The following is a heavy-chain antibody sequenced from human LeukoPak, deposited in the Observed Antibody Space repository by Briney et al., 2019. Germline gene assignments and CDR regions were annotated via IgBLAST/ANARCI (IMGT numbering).Heavy chain of an antibody. J-gene: IGHJ4*02. CDR3: AKLRRSSWYYFDY. CDR2: ISWNSGSI. D-gene: IGHD6-13*01. CDR1: GFTFDDYA. V-gene: IGHV3-9*01. Sequence: PGGSLRLSCAASGFTFDDYAMHWVRQAPGKGLEWVSGISWNSGSIGYADSVKGRFTISRDSAKNSLYLQMNSLRAEDTALYYCAKLRRSSWYYFDYWGQGTLVTVSS.